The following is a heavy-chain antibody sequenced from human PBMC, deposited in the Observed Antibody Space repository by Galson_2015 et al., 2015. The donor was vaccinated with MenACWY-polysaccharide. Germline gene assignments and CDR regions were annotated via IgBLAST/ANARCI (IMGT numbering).Heavy chain of an antibody. CDR1: GYTFTSYG. Sequence: SVKVSCKASGYTFTSYGISWVRQAPGQGLEWVGWISGYNGNTHYALKLQGRVTMTTDTSTRTAYMELRSLRSDDTAVYYCARDERDYYGSGSYFGSFDYWGQGTLVTVSS. CDR2: ISGYNGNT. D-gene: IGHD3-10*01. J-gene: IGHJ4*02. CDR3: ARDERDYYGSGSYFGSFDY. V-gene: IGHV1-18*01.